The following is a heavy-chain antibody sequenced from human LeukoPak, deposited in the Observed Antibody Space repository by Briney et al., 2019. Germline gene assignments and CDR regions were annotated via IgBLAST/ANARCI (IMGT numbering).Heavy chain of an antibody. CDR2: INPNSRGT. CDR1: GYTFTGYY. Sequence: ASVKVSCKASGYTFTGYYMHWVPQAPGHGLEWMGWINPNSRGTNYAQKFQGRVTMTRDTSINTDYMELSRLRSDDTAVYYCAKEDSGSSIDYWGQGTLVTVSS. CDR3: AKEDSGSSIDY. V-gene: IGHV1-2*02. J-gene: IGHJ4*02. D-gene: IGHD1-26*01.